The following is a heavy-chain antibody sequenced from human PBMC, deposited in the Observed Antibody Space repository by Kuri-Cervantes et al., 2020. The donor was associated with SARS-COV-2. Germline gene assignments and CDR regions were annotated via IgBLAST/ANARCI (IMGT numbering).Heavy chain of an antibody. CDR1: GFTFSSYS. J-gene: IGHJ4*02. CDR3: ASIVVVPAAIAGATQGKGDY. V-gene: IGHV3-21*01. D-gene: IGHD2-2*01. CDR2: ISSSSSYI. Sequence: GESLKISCAASGFTFSSYSMNWVRQAPGKGLEWVSSISSSSSYIYYADSVKGRFTISRDNAKNSLYLQMNSLRAEDTAVYYCASIVVVPAAIAGATQGKGDYWGQGTLVTVSS.